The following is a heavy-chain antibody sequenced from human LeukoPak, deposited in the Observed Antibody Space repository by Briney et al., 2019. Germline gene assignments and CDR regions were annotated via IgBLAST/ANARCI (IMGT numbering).Heavy chain of an antibody. CDR1: GFTFSSYS. J-gene: IGHJ5*02. CDR2: ISSSSSYI. CDR3: ARGSYYDILTGLNWFDP. D-gene: IGHD3-9*01. V-gene: IGHV3-21*01. Sequence: GGSLRLSCAASGFTFSSYSMNWVRQAPGKGLEWVSSISSSSSYIYYADSVKGRFTISRDNAKNSLYLQMNSLRAEDTAVYYCARGSYYDILTGLNWFDPWGQGTLVTVSS.